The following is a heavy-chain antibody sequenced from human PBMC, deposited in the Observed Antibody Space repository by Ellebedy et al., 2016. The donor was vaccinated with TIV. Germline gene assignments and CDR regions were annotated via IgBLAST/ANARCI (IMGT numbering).Heavy chain of an antibody. D-gene: IGHD2-21*02. J-gene: IGHJ1*01. V-gene: IGHV4-38-2*02. CDR3: ATGWNCGGACDTGLDH. CDR2: IDHSGST. CDR1: GYSISSSYF. Sequence: SETLSLXCTVSGYSISSSYFWHWIRQPPGKGLEWIGSIDHSGSTDYNASLRSRVTISLDTSKNQFSLKLSSVAAADTAVYYCATGWNCGGACDTGLDHWGQGTLATVSS.